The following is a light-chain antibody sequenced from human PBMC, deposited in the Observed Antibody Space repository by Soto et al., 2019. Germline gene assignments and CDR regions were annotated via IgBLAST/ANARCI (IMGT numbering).Light chain of an antibody. CDR2: GAS. Sequence: EIVMTQSPATLSLSPGERAALSCRASQSSNSELAWYQQKPGQPPRLLIYGASTRATGVPARFTGSESGSEFTLTIIGLQSEDFAVYYCQQGHNWPLTFGQGTRLEI. V-gene: IGKV3-15*01. J-gene: IGKJ2*01. CDR1: QSSNSE. CDR3: QQGHNWPLT.